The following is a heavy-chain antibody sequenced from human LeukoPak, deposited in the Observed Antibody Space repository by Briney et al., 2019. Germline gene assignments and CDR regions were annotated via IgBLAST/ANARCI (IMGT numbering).Heavy chain of an antibody. D-gene: IGHD2-21*01. Sequence: GGSLRVSCAASGFTFSSYWMSWVGQAPGKGLEWVANINQDRSEKYYVDSVKGRFTISRDNAKNSLYLQMSSLRAEDTAVYYCARDRGDPTIYWGQGTLVTVSS. CDR1: GFTFSSYW. V-gene: IGHV3-7*01. CDR3: ARDRGDPTIY. CDR2: INQDRSEK. J-gene: IGHJ4*02.